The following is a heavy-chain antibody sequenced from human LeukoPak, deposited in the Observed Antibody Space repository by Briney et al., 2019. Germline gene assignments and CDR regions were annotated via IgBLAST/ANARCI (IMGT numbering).Heavy chain of an antibody. Sequence: SQTLSLTCTVSNALITSGSYYWTWIRQSAGKGLEWIGPIYTNGITTYNSALTSRVTISVDTSKNQFSLKLTSVTAADTAVYYCATFLEASGSYYYYYMGVWGKGTTVTVSS. V-gene: IGHV4-61*02. D-gene: IGHD3-10*01. CDR2: IYTNGIT. CDR1: NALITSGSYY. CDR3: ATFLEASGSYYYYYMGV. J-gene: IGHJ6*03.